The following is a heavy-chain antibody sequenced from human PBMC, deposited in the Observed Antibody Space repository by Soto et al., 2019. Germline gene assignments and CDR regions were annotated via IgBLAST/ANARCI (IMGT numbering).Heavy chain of an antibody. CDR2: ISYDGSNK. J-gene: IGHJ4*02. Sequence: QVQLVESGGGVVQPGRSLXXSXXXXXXXXXRXXXXXXXXAXXXXXEWVGVISYDGSNKYYADSVKGRFTISRDNSKNTLYLQMNSLRAEDTALYYCAKDRVESGVGEVDYWGQGTLITVSS. CDR3: AKDRVESGVGEVDY. V-gene: IGHV3-30*18. D-gene: IGHD3-16*01. CDR1: XXXXXRXX.